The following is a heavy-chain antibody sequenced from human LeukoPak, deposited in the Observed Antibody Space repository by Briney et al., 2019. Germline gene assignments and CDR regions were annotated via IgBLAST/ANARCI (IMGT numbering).Heavy chain of an antibody. V-gene: IGHV3-48*03. D-gene: IGHD3-3*01. J-gene: IGHJ4*02. CDR3: ARDYSGGEWSFDY. CDR2: ISSSGSTI. CDR1: GFTFSSYE. Sequence: GGSLRLSCAASGFTFSSYEMNWVRQAPGKGLEWVSYISSSGSTIYYAASMKGRFTISRDNAKNSLYLQMNSLRAEDTALYYCARDYSGGEWSFDYWGQGTLVTVSS.